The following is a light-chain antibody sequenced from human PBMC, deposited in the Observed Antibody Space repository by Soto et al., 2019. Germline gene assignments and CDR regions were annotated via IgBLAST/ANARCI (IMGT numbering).Light chain of an antibody. Sequence: EILLTQSPVTLSLSPGERATLSCRASQDVPTNYLAWYHQKPGQAPRLLIYRSSTRASGIPDRFSGNGSGTDFTLTISRLEPEDFAVYYCQQSRSAITFGQGTRLDIK. CDR3: QQSRSAIT. CDR2: RSS. CDR1: QDVPTNY. J-gene: IGKJ5*01. V-gene: IGKV3-20*01.